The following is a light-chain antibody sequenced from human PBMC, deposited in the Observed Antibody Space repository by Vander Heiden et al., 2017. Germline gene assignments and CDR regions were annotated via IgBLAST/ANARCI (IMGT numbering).Light chain of an antibody. CDR1: SPNYD. Sequence: QSVLTQSPSVSGAPGQRVTISCTGSSPNYDVHWYQLLPGTAPKLLIYGNNNRPSGVPDRFSGSKSGTSASLAISGLQAEDEAHYYCQSFDTTLGVIFGGGTKLTVL. CDR3: QSFDTTLGVI. V-gene: IGLV1-40*01. CDR2: GNN. J-gene: IGLJ2*01.